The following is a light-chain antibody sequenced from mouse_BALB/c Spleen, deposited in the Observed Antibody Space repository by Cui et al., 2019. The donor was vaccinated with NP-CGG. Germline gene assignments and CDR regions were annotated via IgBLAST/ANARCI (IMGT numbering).Light chain of an antibody. CDR1: TGAVTTSNY. CDR3: ALWYSNHWV. J-gene: IGLJ1*01. V-gene: IGLV1*01. Sequence: ALLTKEFAPTTSPGETVTLTCRSSTGAVTTSNYANWVQEKPDHLFTGLIGGTNNRAPGVPARFSGSLIGDKAALTITGAQTEDEAIYFCALWYSNHWVFGGGTKLTVL. CDR2: GTN.